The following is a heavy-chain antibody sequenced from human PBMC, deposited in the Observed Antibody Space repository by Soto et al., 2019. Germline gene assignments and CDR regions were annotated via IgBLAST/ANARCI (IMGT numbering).Heavy chain of an antibody. D-gene: IGHD2-15*01. J-gene: IGHJ4*02. CDR1: GGTFSSYA. CDR2: IIPIFGTA. CDR3: ARDLPRIGYCSGGSCYSNFDY. V-gene: IGHV1-69*06. Sequence: SVKVSCKASGGTFSSYAISWVRQAPGQGLEWMGGIIPIFGTANYAQKFQGRVTITADKSTSTAYMELSSLRSEDTAVYYCARDLPRIGYCSGGSCYSNFDYWGQGTLVTVS.